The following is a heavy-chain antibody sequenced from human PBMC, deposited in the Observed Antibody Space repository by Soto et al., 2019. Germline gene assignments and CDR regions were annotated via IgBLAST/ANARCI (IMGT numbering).Heavy chain of an antibody. CDR2: IHYSGTT. CDR1: GGSVSGSNNY. Sequence: QLQLQESGPGLVKPSETLSLSCTFSGGSVSGSNNYWSWIRQPPGKGLEWIGSIHYSGTTYYKSTLRSRLTISVDTSKNRFSLRLTSVTAADTAVYFCARKDFRTHGPDLWGQGTLVTVSS. D-gene: IGHD3-3*01. V-gene: IGHV4-39*02. J-gene: IGHJ5*02. CDR3: ARKDFRTHGPDL.